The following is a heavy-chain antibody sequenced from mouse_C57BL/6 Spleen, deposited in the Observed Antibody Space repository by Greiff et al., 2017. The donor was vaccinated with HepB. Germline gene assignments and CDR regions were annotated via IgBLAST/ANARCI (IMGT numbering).Heavy chain of an antibody. J-gene: IGHJ4*01. CDR2: ISSGSSTI. CDR3: ARSQDYGSSPYAMDY. V-gene: IGHV5-17*01. CDR1: GFTFSDYG. Sequence: EVLLVESGGGLVKPGGSLKLSCAASGFTFSDYGMHWVRQAPEKGLEWVAYISSGSSTIYYADTVKGRFTISRDNAKNTLFLQMTRLRSEDTAMYYCARSQDYGSSPYAMDYWGQGTSVTVSS. D-gene: IGHD1-1*01.